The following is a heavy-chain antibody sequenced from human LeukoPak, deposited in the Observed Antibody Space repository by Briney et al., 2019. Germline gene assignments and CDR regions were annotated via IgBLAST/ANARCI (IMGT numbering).Heavy chain of an antibody. CDR2: IHYRGGT. J-gene: IGHJ6*04. Sequence: SETLSLTCSVSGASISSDYWSWIRQSPGKGLEWIGYIHYRGGTNYNPALKSRVSISLDTSKDHFSLNLTSITAADTAVYYCARHLGLAVWGKGTTVTVPS. CDR3: ARHLGLAV. CDR1: GASISSDY. V-gene: IGHV4-59*08.